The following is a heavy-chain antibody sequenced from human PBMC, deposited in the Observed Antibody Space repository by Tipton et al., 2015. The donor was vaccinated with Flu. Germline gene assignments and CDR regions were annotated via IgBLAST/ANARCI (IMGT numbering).Heavy chain of an antibody. J-gene: IGHJ5*02. V-gene: IGHV4-39*07. CDR3: ARRDYSNYVSEPKSWFDP. Sequence: TLSLTCSVSGSSIRSSNYYWGWIRQPPGKGLEWIGNIFCSGNTYHNPSLKSRVTISVDTSKNHFSLKLSSVTAADTAVYYCARRDYSNYVSEPKSWFDPWGQGILVTVSS. D-gene: IGHD4-11*01. CDR2: IFCSGNT. CDR1: GSSIRSSNYY.